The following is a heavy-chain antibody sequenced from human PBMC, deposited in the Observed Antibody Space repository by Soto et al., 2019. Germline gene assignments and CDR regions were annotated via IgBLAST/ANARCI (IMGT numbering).Heavy chain of an antibody. Sequence: GGSLRLSCAASGFTFSSYSMNWVRQAPGKGLEWVSYISSSSSTIYYADSVKGRFTISRDNAKNSLYLQMNSLGAEDTAVYYCALVFWSGKYAFDIWGQGTMVTVSS. CDR2: ISSSSSTI. CDR3: ALVFWSGKYAFDI. CDR1: GFTFSSYS. J-gene: IGHJ3*02. V-gene: IGHV3-48*01. D-gene: IGHD3-3*01.